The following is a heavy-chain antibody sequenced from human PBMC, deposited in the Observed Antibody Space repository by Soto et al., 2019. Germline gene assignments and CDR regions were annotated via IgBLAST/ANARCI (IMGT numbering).Heavy chain of an antibody. CDR1: GGSFSGYY. CDR2: INHSGST. CDR3: ARGETGTTSGVWFDP. J-gene: IGHJ5*02. D-gene: IGHD1-7*01. V-gene: IGHV4-34*01. Sequence: PSETLSLTCAVYGGSFSGYYWSWIRQPPGEGLEWIGEINHSGSTNYNPSLKSRVTISVDTSKNQFSLKLSSVTAADTAVYYCARGETGTTSGVWFDPWGQGTLVTVSS.